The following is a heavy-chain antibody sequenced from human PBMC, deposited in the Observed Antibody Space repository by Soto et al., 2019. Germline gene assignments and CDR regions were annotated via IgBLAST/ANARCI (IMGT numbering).Heavy chain of an antibody. J-gene: IGHJ4*02. CDR3: ARHPTFSGWEYYFDY. Sequence: QRELQESGPGLVKPSETLSLTCSVSGDSVSSSNFYWGWIRQPPGKGLEWIGSVYYSGSTYYNPSLKSRVTMSVDTSKNQFSLKLSSVTAADAAVYYCARHPTFSGWEYYFDYWGQGTLVTVSS. CDR2: VYYSGST. V-gene: IGHV4-39*01. CDR1: GDSVSSSNFY. D-gene: IGHD6-19*01.